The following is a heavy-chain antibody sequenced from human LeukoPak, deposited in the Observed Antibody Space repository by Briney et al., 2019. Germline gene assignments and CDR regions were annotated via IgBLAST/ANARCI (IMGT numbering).Heavy chain of an antibody. V-gene: IGHV4-38-2*02. CDR2: IYQSGST. J-gene: IGHJ4*02. D-gene: IGHD1-14*01. Sequence: SETLSLTCTVSGYSIRNGYNWGWIRLSPGKGLEWLGSIYQSGSTYDNPSLKSRVTLSIDTSKNQFSLKLSAVTAADTAVYYCARDGRFPPEPPPRYFDYWGQGTLVTVSS. CDR3: ARDGRFPPEPPPRYFDY. CDR1: GYSIRNGYN.